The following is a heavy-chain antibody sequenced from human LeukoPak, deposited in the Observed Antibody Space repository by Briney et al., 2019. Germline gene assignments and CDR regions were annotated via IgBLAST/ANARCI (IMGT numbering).Heavy chain of an antibody. V-gene: IGHV3-23*01. Sequence: PGRSLRLSCAASGFTFSSYAMSWVRQAPGKGLEWVSAISGSGGSTYYADSVKGRFTTSRDNSKNTLYLQMNSLRAEDTAVYYCAKWKYCSSASCYLRSYWFDPWGQGTLVTVSS. D-gene: IGHD2-2*01. CDR3: AKWKYCSSASCYLRSYWFDP. CDR1: GFTFSSYA. J-gene: IGHJ5*02. CDR2: ISGSGGST.